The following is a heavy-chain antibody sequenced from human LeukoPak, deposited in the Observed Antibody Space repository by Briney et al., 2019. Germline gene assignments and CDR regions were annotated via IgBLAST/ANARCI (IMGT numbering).Heavy chain of an antibody. CDR3: ARGPAPDYYDSSGYYRDDAFDI. Sequence: SETLSLTCAVYGGSFSGYYWSWIRQPPGKGLEWIGEINHSGSTNYNPSLKSRVTISVDTSKNRFSLKLSSVTAADTAVYYCARGPAPDYYDSSGYYRDDAFDIWGQGTMVTVSS. V-gene: IGHV4-34*01. CDR2: INHSGST. D-gene: IGHD3-22*01. J-gene: IGHJ3*02. CDR1: GGSFSGYY.